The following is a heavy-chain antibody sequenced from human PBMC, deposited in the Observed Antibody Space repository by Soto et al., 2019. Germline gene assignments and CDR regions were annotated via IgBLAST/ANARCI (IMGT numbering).Heavy chain of an antibody. CDR3: ARHHGGVLSHFHS. D-gene: IGHD3-10*01. V-gene: IGHV3-23*01. CDR2: ISGSGGST. Sequence: EVQLLESGGNVVQPGGSLRLSCAASGFTFSSYALTWVRQAPGKGLEWISGISGSGGSTYYADSVKGRFTISRDNSMHTLYLQMDSLSAKDTAIYYCARHHGGVLSHFHSWGQGTLVTVSS. J-gene: IGHJ4*02. CDR1: GFTFSSYA.